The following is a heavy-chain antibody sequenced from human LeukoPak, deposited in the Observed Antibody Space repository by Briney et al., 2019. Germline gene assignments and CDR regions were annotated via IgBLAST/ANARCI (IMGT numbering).Heavy chain of an antibody. CDR2: IASDGSST. D-gene: IGHD4-23*01. V-gene: IGHV3-74*01. J-gene: IGHJ4*02. Sequence: GGSLRLSCAASGFTFSSYWMNWVRQAPGKGLVWVSRIASDGSSTTYADSVKGRFSISRDNAKNTLYPQMNSLRVEDTAVYYCARGRPHGNDYWGQGTLVTVSS. CDR1: GFTFSSYW. CDR3: ARGRPHGNDY.